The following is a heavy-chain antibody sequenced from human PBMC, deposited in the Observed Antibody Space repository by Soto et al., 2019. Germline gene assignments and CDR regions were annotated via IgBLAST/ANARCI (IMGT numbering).Heavy chain of an antibody. CDR1: GYTFSDFD. CDR2: MNAKSGDT. J-gene: IGHJ6*02. V-gene: IGHV1-8*01. CDR3: ARGNPFNYAGFDV. Sequence: GASVKVSCKASGYTFSDFDINCLLQSSGQGPEWMGWMNAKSGDTFFPQRFQGKFNMTWDTSLSTAYMEVGSLTSDDTAIYYCARGNPFNYAGFDVWGQGTTVTVSS. D-gene: IGHD4-4*01.